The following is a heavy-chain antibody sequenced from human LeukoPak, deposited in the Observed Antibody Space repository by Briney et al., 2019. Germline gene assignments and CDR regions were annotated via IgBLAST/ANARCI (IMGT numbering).Heavy chain of an antibody. Sequence: PSETLSLTCTVSGGSIGRSGYYWGWISQPPGKGLEWTGNIYYSGSTYYNPSLKSRVTISVDTSKHQFSLKLSSVTAADTAVYYCARRREGSSSVDSWGQGTLVTVSS. CDR2: IYYSGST. D-gene: IGHD6-6*01. CDR3: ARRREGSSSVDS. J-gene: IGHJ4*02. V-gene: IGHV4-39*01. CDR1: GGSIGRSGYY.